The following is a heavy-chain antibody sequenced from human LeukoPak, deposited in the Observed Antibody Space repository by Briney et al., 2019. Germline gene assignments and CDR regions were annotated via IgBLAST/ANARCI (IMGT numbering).Heavy chain of an antibody. CDR3: ARGYYYLADAFDI. Sequence: SETLSLTCTVSGGSISSYYWSWIRQPPGKGLEWIGYIYYSGSTNYNPSLKSRVTISVDTSKNQFSLKLSSVTAADTAVYYCARGYYYLADAFDIWGQGTMVTVSS. CDR1: GGSISSYY. V-gene: IGHV4-59*01. CDR2: IYYSGST. J-gene: IGHJ3*02. D-gene: IGHD3-22*01.